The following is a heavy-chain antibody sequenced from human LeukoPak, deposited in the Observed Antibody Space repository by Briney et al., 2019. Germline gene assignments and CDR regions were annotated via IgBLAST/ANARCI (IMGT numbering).Heavy chain of an antibody. CDR3: ASTGYCIGGSCYSNYFDH. Sequence: PSETLSLTCTVSGGSISSYYWSWIRQPPGKGLEWIGYIYYSGSTNYNPSLKSRVTVSLDTTKNQVSLKLSSVSAADTAVYYCASTGYCIGGSCYSNYFDHWGQGTLVTVSS. CDR1: GGSISSYY. D-gene: IGHD2-15*01. CDR2: IYYSGST. V-gene: IGHV4-59*08. J-gene: IGHJ4*02.